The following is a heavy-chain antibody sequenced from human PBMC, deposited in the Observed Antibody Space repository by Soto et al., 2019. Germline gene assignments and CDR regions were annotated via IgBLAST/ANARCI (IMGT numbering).Heavy chain of an antibody. J-gene: IGHJ4*02. CDR3: ARVYCSGGGCYGIDY. V-gene: IGHV1-46*01. D-gene: IGHD2-15*01. CDR2: INPSGDT. CDR1: GDTFTSYY. Sequence: QVQLVQSGAEVKKPGASVKISCKASGDTFTSYYMNWVRQAPGQGLEWMGIINPSGDTSYAQKFQGRVTMTRDTSTSTVYMELSSLRSEDTAVYYCARVYCSGGGCYGIDYWGQGTLVTVSS.